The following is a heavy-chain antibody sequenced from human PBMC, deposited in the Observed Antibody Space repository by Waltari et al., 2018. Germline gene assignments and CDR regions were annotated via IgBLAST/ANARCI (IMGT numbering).Heavy chain of an antibody. D-gene: IGHD6-25*01. J-gene: IGHJ4*02. CDR1: GFTFSSYA. Sequence: EVQLLESGGGLVQPGGSLRLSCPASGFTFSSYAMSWVRQAPGKGLEWVSAISGSGGATYYADSVEGRFTSCRDDAENPLYLQMNSLRAEDTAVYYCAIGGRGYAFDDWGQGTLVTVSS. CDR3: AIGGRGYAFDD. V-gene: IGHV3-23*01. CDR2: ISGSGGAT.